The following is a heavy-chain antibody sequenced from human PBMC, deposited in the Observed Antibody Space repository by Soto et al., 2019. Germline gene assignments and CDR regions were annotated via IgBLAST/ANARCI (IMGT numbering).Heavy chain of an antibody. CDR1: GYTFTNYG. CDR2: VSAIFGAA. J-gene: IGHJ4*02. CDR3: ARDYYYDSSGYFLAFYY. V-gene: IGHV1-18*01. Sequence: ASVKVSCKASGYTFTNYGINWVRQAPGQGLEWMGGVSAIFGAANYAQNVQGRVTMTADKSTSTAYMELSSLRSEDTAVYYCARDYYYDSSGYFLAFYYWGQGTLVTVSS. D-gene: IGHD3-22*01.